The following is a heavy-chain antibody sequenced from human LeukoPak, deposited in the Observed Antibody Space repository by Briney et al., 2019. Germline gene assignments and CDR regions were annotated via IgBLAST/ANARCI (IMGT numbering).Heavy chain of an antibody. D-gene: IGHD2-15*01. CDR2: IIPIFGTA. J-gene: IGHJ3*02. CDR3: ARGGEGCSGGSCYYAFDI. Sequence: SVKVSCKASGGTFSSYAISWVRQAPGQGLEWMGGIIPIFGTANYAQKFQGRVTITADESTSTAYMELSSLRSEDTAVYYCARGGEGCSGGSCYYAFDIWGQGTMATVSS. V-gene: IGHV1-69*13. CDR1: GGTFSSYA.